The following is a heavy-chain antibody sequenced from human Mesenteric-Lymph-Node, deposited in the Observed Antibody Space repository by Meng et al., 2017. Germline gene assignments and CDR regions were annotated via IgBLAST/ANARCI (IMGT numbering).Heavy chain of an antibody. CDR1: GFTFGDYA. CDR3: TRDSEVGMITFGGVIVIPNYYGMDV. J-gene: IGHJ6*02. V-gene: IGHV3-49*04. CDR2: IRSKAYGGTT. D-gene: IGHD3-16*02. Sequence: GESLKISCTASGFTFGDYAMSWVRQAPGKGLEWVGFIRSKAYGGTTEYAASVKGRFTISRDDSKSIAYLQMNSLKTEDTAVYYCTRDSEVGMITFGGVIVIPNYYGMDVWGQGTTVTVSS.